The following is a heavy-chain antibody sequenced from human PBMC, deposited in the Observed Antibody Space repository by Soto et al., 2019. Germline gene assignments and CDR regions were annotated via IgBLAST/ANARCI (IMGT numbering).Heavy chain of an antibody. D-gene: IGHD3-3*01. J-gene: IGHJ4*02. V-gene: IGHV6-1*01. CDR3: ASSPYDFWSGYYPLYFDY. CDR1: GDGVSSNSAA. Sequence: SQTLSLTCAISGDGVSSNSAAWNWIRQSPSRGLEWLGRTYYRSKWYNDYAVSVKSRITINPDTSKNQFSLQLNSVTPEDTAVYYCASSPYDFWSGYYPLYFDYWGQGTLVTVSS. CDR2: TYYRSKWYN.